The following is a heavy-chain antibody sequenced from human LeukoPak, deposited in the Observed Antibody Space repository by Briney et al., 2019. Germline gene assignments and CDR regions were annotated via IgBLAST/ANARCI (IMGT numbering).Heavy chain of an antibody. CDR2: ISYDGSNK. V-gene: IGHV3-30-3*01. CDR1: GFTFSSYA. J-gene: IGHJ3*02. Sequence: PGGSLRLSCAASGFTFSSYAMHWVRQAPGKGLEWVAVISYDGSNKYYADSVKGRFTISRDNSKNTLYLQMNSLRAEDTAVNYCARGRVGALRGAFDIWGQGTMVTVSS. CDR3: ARGRVGALRGAFDI. D-gene: IGHD1-26*01.